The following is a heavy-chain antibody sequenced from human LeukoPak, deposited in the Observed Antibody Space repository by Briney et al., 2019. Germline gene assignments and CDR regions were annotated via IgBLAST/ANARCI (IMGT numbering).Heavy chain of an antibody. CDR2: FDPEDGET. CDR1: GYTLTELS. V-gene: IGHV1-24*01. Sequence: GASVKVSCKVSGYTLTELSMHWVRQAPGKGLEWMGGFDPEDGETIYAQKFQGRVTMTRDTSISTAYMELSRLRSDDTAVYYCASLLVGSGSYLSWGQGTLATVSS. CDR3: ASLLVGSGSYLS. D-gene: IGHD3-10*01. J-gene: IGHJ4*02.